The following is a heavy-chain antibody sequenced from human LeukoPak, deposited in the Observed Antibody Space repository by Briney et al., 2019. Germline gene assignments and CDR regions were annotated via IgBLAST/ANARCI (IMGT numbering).Heavy chain of an antibody. V-gene: IGHV4-39*01. Sequence: SETLSLTCTVSGGSISSSSYYWGWIRQPPGKGLEWIGSIYYSGSTYYNPSLKSRVTISVDTSKNQFSLKLSSVTAADTAVYYCARYVSGSYYPYFDYCGQGTLVTVSS. CDR1: GGSISSSSYY. D-gene: IGHD1-26*01. J-gene: IGHJ4*02. CDR3: ARYVSGSYYPYFDY. CDR2: IYYSGST.